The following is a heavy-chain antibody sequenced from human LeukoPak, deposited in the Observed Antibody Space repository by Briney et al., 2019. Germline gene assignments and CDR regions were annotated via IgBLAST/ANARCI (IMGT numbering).Heavy chain of an antibody. V-gene: IGHV3-48*01. CDR3: ARGSTYYDSSGQVPFDY. D-gene: IGHD3-22*01. CDR1: GFTFSSYS. Sequence: GGSLRLSCAASGFTFSSYSMNWVRQAPGKGLEWGSYISGSSSTIYYADSVKGRFTISRDNGKNTLYLQMNSLRAEDTAVYYCARGSTYYDSSGQVPFDYWGQGTLVTVFS. CDR2: ISGSSSTI. J-gene: IGHJ4*02.